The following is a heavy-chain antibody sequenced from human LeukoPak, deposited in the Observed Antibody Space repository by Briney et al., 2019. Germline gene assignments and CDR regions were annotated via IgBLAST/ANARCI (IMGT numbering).Heavy chain of an antibody. CDR1: GYTFTGYY. V-gene: IGHV1-2*02. Sequence: GASVKVSCKASGYTFTGYYMHWVRQAPGQGLEWMGWINPNSGGTNYAQRFQGRVAMTRDTSISTAYKELSRLRSDDTAVYYCARDPGELPGVWGQGTLVTVSS. CDR3: ARDPGELPGV. J-gene: IGHJ4*02. D-gene: IGHD1-7*01. CDR2: INPNSGGT.